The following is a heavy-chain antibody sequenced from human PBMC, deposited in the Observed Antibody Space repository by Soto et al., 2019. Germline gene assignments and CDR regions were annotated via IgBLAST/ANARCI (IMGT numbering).Heavy chain of an antibody. J-gene: IGHJ6*02. V-gene: IGHV3-15*07. D-gene: IGHD3-22*01. CDR2: IKSKSDGGTT. CDR1: GFTFSNAW. CDR3: TTLGHYYDTRPLDV. Sequence: PGGSLRLSCAASGFTFSNAWMNWVRQAPGKGLEWVGRIKSKSDGGTTDYAAPVKGRFTISRDDSINTLFLQMNSLKTDDTGVYYCTTLGHYYDTRPLDVWGQGTTVTVSS.